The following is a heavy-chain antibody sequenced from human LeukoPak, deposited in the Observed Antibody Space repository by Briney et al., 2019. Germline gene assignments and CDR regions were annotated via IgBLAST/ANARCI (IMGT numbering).Heavy chain of an antibody. J-gene: IGHJ4*02. CDR3: AKDRDYYGDYGALFDY. V-gene: IGHV3-23*01. CDR1: GFTFSSYA. D-gene: IGHD4-17*01. CDR2: ISGSGGST. Sequence: GGSLRLSCAASGFTFSSYAMSWVRQAPGKGLEWVSAISGSGGSTYYADSVKGRFTIPRDNSKNTLYLQMNSLRAEDTAVYYCAKDRDYYGDYGALFDYWGQGTLVTVSS.